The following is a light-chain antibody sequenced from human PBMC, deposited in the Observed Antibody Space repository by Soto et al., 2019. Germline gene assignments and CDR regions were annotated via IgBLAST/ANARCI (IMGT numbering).Light chain of an antibody. CDR3: QQAHFNLI. CDR1: QTIGYF. Sequence: DIQMTQSPSSLSASVGDRVTITCRASQTIGYFLNWYQQKPGKAPKLLIYAASSLQSGVPSRFSGSGSGTDFTLTITSLQPEDVATYYCQQAHFNLIFGPGTRLDIK. V-gene: IGKV1-39*01. J-gene: IGKJ3*01. CDR2: AAS.